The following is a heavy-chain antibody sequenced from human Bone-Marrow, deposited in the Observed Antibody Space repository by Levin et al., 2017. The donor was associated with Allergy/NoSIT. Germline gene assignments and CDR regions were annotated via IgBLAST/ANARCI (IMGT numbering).Heavy chain of an antibody. Sequence: GESLKVSCAASGFNFSTFGMHWVRQAPGKGLEWVAVISYDGSNKYYVDSVKGRFTISRDNSKNTLFLQMNSLRAEDTAVYYCAKEDYGDYVLDSWGQGTLLTV. CDR1: GFNFSTFG. CDR2: ISYDGSNK. J-gene: IGHJ4*02. CDR3: AKEDYGDYVLDS. D-gene: IGHD4-17*01. V-gene: IGHV3-30*18.